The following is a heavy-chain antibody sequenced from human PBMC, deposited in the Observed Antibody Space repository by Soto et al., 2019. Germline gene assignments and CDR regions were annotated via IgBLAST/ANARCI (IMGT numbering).Heavy chain of an antibody. D-gene: IGHD3-22*01. J-gene: IGHJ4*02. V-gene: IGHV4-30-4*01. Sequence: SETLSLTCTVSGGSISCGDYYWSWIRQPPGKGLEWIGYIYYSGSTYYNPSLKSRVTISVDTSKNQFSLKLSSVTAADTAVYYCAREDSSGYYRSYDYWGQGTLVTVSS. CDR3: AREDSSGYYRSYDY. CDR2: IYYSGST. CDR1: GGSISCGDYY.